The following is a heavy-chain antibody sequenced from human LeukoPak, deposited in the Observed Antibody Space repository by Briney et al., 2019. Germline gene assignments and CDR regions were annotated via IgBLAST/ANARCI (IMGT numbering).Heavy chain of an antibody. CDR3: AKDMSGYRGYDY. CDR2: ISGDVGST. D-gene: IGHD5-12*01. CDR1: GFTFDDYA. J-gene: IGHJ4*02. Sequence: PGGTLRLSCAASGFTFDDYAMHWVRQAPGKGLEWVSLISGDVGSTYYADSVKGRFTISRDNSKNSLYLEMNSLRTEDTALYYCAKDMSGYRGYDYWGQGTLVSVSS. V-gene: IGHV3-43*02.